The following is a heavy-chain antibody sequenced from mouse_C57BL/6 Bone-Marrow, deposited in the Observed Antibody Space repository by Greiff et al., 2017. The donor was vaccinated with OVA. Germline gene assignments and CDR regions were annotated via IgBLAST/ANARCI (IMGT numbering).Heavy chain of an antibody. CDR2: IDPSDSYT. J-gene: IGHJ4*01. CDR3: ARTGKYARDY. V-gene: IGHV1-50*01. CDR1: GYTFTSYW. D-gene: IGHD4-1*01. Sequence: QVQLQQPGAELVKPGASVKLSCKASGYTFTSYWMQWVNQRPGQGLEWIGEIDPSDSYTNYNQKFKGKATLTVDTSSSTAYMQISSLTSEDSAVYSCARTGKYARDYWGQGTSITVSS.